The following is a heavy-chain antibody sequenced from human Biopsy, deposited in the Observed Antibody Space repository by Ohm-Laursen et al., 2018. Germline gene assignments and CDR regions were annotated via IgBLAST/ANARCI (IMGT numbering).Heavy chain of an antibody. Sequence: TLSLTCLVSGGPLNSYYWSWIRQPPGKGLEWIGYIYYSGIAANYNPSLKGRVTISVDTSKHQFSLRLTSATAADTAVYYCARGGFGLDGYNSPWGRGTLAIVSS. CDR1: GGPLNSYY. J-gene: IGHJ5*02. V-gene: IGHV4-59*01. D-gene: IGHD5-24*01. CDR2: IYYSGIA. CDR3: ARGGFGLDGYNSP.